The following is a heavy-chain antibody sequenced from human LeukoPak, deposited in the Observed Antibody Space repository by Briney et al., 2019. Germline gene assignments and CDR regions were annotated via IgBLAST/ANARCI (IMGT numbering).Heavy chain of an antibody. CDR1: GFTFSSYA. CDR2: IKQDGSEK. V-gene: IGHV3-7*01. J-gene: IGHJ6*02. Sequence: GGSLRLSCAASGFTFSSYAMSWVRQAPGKGLEWVANIKQDGSEKYYVDSVKGRFTISRDNAKSSLYLQMNSLRAEDTAVYYCARAEGGSSGWYYGYYYYYGMDVWGQGTTVTVSS. D-gene: IGHD6-19*01. CDR3: ARAEGGSSGWYYGYYYYYGMDV.